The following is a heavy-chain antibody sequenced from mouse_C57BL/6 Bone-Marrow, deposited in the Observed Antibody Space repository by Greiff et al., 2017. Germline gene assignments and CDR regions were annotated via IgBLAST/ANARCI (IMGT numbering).Heavy chain of an antibody. V-gene: IGHV1-81*01. CDR3: ARGDYYGYDGDASYGYFEV. J-gene: IGHJ1*03. Sequence: QVQLQQSGAELARPGASVKLSCKASGYTFTSYGISWVKQRTGQGLEWIGEIYPRSGNTYYNEKFKGKATLTADKSSSTAYMELRSLTSEDSAVYFCARGDYYGYDGDASYGYFEVWGTGTTVTVSS. D-gene: IGHD2-2*01. CDR2: IYPRSGNT. CDR1: GYTFTSYG.